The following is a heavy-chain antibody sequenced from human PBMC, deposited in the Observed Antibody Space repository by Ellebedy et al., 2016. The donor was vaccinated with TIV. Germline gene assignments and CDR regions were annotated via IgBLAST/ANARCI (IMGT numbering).Heavy chain of an antibody. D-gene: IGHD3-22*01. Sequence: SGPTLVKPTQTLTLTCTFSGFSLSTSGMCVSWIRQPPGKALEWLARIDWDDDKYYSTSLKTRLTISKDTPKNQVVLTMTNMDPVDTATYYCARIPYYYDSSGYWGFDYWGQGTLVTVSS. CDR1: GFSLSTSGMC. CDR2: IDWDDDK. CDR3: ARIPYYYDSSGYWGFDY. J-gene: IGHJ4*02. V-gene: IGHV2-70*11.